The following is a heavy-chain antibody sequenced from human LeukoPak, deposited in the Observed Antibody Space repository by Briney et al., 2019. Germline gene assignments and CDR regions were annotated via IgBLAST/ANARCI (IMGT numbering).Heavy chain of an antibody. Sequence: GGSLRLSCAASGLTFGHQYMTWIRQTPGKGLERVSFISGDGRRTLYPDSVKGRFTISMDNTKNSLYLQVNSLRAEDTAMYYCASGGHLDWWGQGALVTVAS. CDR2: ISGDGRRT. J-gene: IGHJ4*02. V-gene: IGHV3-11*01. D-gene: IGHD3-16*01. CDR1: GLTFGHQY. CDR3: ASGGHLDW.